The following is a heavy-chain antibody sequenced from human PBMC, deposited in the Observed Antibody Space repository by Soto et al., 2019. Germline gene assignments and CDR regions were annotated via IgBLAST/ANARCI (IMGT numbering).Heavy chain of an antibody. J-gene: IGHJ4*02. D-gene: IGHD3-10*01. CDR3: AKDLIHGSDY. V-gene: IGHV3-30*18. CDR2: ISYDGSNK. CDR1: GFTFSSYG. Sequence: PGGSLRLSCAASGFTFSSYGMHWVRQAPGKGLEWVAVISYDGSNKYYADSVKGRFTISRDNSKNTLYLQMNSLRAEDTAVYYCAKDLIHGSDYWGQGTLVTVSS.